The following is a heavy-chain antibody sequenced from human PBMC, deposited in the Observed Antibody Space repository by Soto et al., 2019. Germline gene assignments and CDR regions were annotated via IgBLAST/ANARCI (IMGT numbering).Heavy chain of an antibody. J-gene: IGHJ3*02. CDR2: ISASNGNT. CDR1: GYTFTRYG. Sequence: QVQLVQSGAEVKKPGASVKVSCKASGYTFTRYGISWVRQAPGQGLEWMGWISASNGNTNYAQKLQGRFTMTTDTSTSTAYMDLRSLRSDDTAVYYCARVRYGGSSQGALDIWGQGTMVIVSS. CDR3: ARVRYGGSSQGALDI. D-gene: IGHD2-15*01. V-gene: IGHV1-18*01.